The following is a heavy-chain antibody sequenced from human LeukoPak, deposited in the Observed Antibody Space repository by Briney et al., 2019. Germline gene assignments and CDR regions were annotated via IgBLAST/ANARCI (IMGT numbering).Heavy chain of an antibody. D-gene: IGHD3-22*01. V-gene: IGHV1-69*05. CDR1: GGTFSSYA. CDR3: ARGTSYYDSSGYHYYYYGMDV. CDR2: IIPIFGTA. J-gene: IGHJ6*02. Sequence: SVEVSCKASGGTFSSYAISWVRQAPGQGLEWMGGIIPIFGTANYAQKFQGRVTMTTDTSTSTAYMELRSLRSDDTAVYYCARGTSYYDSSGYHYYYYGMDVWGQGTTVTVSS.